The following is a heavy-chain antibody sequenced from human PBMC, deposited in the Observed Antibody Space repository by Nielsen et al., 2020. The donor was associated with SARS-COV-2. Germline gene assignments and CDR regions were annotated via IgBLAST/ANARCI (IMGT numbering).Heavy chain of an antibody. J-gene: IGHJ6*02. Sequence: ASVKVSCKASGYTFTGYYMHWVRQAPGQGLEWMGWINPNSGGTNYAQKFQGWVTMTRDTSISTAYMELSRLRSDDTAVYYCAREHSSGRLLYYGMDVWGQGTTVTVSS. V-gene: IGHV1-2*04. CDR1: GYTFTGYY. CDR2: INPNSGGT. D-gene: IGHD6-19*01. CDR3: AREHSSGRLLYYGMDV.